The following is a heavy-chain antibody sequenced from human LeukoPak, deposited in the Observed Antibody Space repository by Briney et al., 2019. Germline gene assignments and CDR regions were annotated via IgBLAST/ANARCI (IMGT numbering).Heavy chain of an antibody. V-gene: IGHV4-59*11. D-gene: IGHD2-2*01. CDR1: GGSISSHY. Sequence: PSETLSLTCTVSGGSISSHYWSWIRQPPGKGLEWIRYIYYSGGTNYNPSLKSRVTISVDTSKNQFSLKLSSVTAADTAVYYCASWKLYCSSTSCYYYFDYWGQGTLVTVSS. CDR3: ASWKLYCSSTSCYYYFDY. CDR2: IYYSGGT. J-gene: IGHJ4*02.